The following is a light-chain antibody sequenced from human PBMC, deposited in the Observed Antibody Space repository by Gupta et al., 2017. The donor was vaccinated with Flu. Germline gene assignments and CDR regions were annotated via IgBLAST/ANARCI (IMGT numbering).Light chain of an antibody. Sequence: DIQMTQFPSSVSASVGDTVIINCRASQNIRTWLVWYQQKPGRAPNLLIYKTSTLQSGVTSRFSGSGSGTDFTLTINNLQPDDFATYYCQQAYGFPLTFGGGTKV. J-gene: IGKJ4*01. CDR1: QNIRTW. V-gene: IGKV1D-12*01. CDR2: KTS. CDR3: QQAYGFPLT.